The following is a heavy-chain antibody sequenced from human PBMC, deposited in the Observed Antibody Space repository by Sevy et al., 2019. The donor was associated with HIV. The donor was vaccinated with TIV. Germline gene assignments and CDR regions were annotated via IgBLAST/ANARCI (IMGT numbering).Heavy chain of an antibody. D-gene: IGHD2-8*02. CDR1: GGSINSGAHY. J-gene: IGHJ6*03. V-gene: IGHV4-31*03. Sequence: SETLSLTCTVSGGSINSGAHYWSWIRQHPGKGLEWIGYVYYTGNSYYNPSLKSRVTISVDTSKNQFSLKLSSVTAADTAVYYCARAVLSWYYMHVWGKGTTVTVSS. CDR3: ARAVLSWYYMHV. CDR2: VYYTGNS.